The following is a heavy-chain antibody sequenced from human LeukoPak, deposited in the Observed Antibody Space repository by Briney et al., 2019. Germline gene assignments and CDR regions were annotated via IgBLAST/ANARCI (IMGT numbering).Heavy chain of an antibody. CDR1: GFTFSSYA. CDR2: ISGSGGST. D-gene: IGHD3-22*01. CDR3: AREGYDSSGYYGGKDAFDI. V-gene: IGHV3-23*01. Sequence: PGGSLRLSCAASGFTFSSYAMSWVRQAPGKGLEWVSAISGSGGSTYYADSVKGRFTISRDNSKNTLYLQMNSLRAEDTAVYYCAREGYDSSGYYGGKDAFDIWGQGTMVTVSS. J-gene: IGHJ3*02.